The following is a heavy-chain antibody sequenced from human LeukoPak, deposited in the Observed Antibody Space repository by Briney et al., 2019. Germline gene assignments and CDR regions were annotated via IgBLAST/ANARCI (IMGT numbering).Heavy chain of an antibody. Sequence: PSETLSLTCTVSGGSISSYYWSWIRQPPGKGLEWIGYIYYSRSTNYNPSLKSRVTISVDTSKNQFSLKLSSVTAADTAVYYCARLGLGPYCSSTSCSWGQGTLVTVSS. D-gene: IGHD2-2*01. V-gene: IGHV4-59*08. CDR1: GGSISSYY. CDR2: IYYSRST. CDR3: ARLGLGPYCSSTSCS. J-gene: IGHJ5*02.